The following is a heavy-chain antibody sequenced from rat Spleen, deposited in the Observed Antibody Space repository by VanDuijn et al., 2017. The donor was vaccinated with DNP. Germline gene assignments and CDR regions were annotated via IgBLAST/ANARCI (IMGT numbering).Heavy chain of an antibody. D-gene: IGHD1-11*01. J-gene: IGHJ2*01. V-gene: IGHV5-29*01. Sequence: EVQLVESGGGLVQPGRSLKLSCEASGFTFSSYGMAWVRQAPTKGLEWLSSISYDGSSTYYRDSVKGRFTISRDNAKSTLYLQMDSLKSEDTATNYCAKGPNYGGWSDYFDYWGQGVMVTVSS. CDR1: GFTFSSYG. CDR3: AKGPNYGGWSDYFDY. CDR2: ISYDGSST.